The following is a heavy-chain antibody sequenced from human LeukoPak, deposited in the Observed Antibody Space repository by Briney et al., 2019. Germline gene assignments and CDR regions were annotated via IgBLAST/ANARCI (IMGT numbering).Heavy chain of an antibody. CDR3: ARAGRDKSAFDI. CDR1: GGTFSSYA. CDR2: IIPILGIA. V-gene: IGHV1-69*04. J-gene: IGHJ3*02. Sequence: RASVKVSCKASGGTFSSYAISWVRQAPGQGLEWMGRIIPILGIANYAQKFQGRVTITADKSTSTAYMELSSLRSEDTAVYYCARAGRDKSAFDIWGQGTMVTVSS. D-gene: IGHD3-10*01.